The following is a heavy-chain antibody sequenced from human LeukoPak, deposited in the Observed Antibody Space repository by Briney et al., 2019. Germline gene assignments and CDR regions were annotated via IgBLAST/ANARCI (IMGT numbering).Heavy chain of an antibody. D-gene: IGHD4-17*01. CDR2: IWNDGSKM. CDR3: AQQYGPKYPYWYFDL. V-gene: IGHV3-33*03. CDR1: GFTFSNYG. J-gene: IGHJ2*01. Sequence: GGSLRLSCAASGFTFSNYGMHWVRQAPGKGLEWVAVIWNDGSKMFFSDSVQGRFTVSRDNSKNILHLQLNSLRAEDSAVYYYAQQYGPKYPYWYFDLWSRGTLVTVSS.